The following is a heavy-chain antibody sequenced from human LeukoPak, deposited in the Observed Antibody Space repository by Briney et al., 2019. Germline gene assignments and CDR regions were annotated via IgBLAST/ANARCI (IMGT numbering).Heavy chain of an antibody. V-gene: IGHV4-61*02. CDR2: IYTSGST. CDR3: ASWPGAWYGEDF. J-gene: IGHJ4*02. CDR1: GGSISSGNYY. D-gene: IGHD3-10*01. Sequence: PSETLSLTCTVSGGSISSGNYYWSWIRQPAGKGLEWIGRIYTSGSTNYSPSLKSRVTISVDTSKNQFSLKLSSVTAADTAVYYCASWPGAWYGEDFWGQGTLVTVSS.